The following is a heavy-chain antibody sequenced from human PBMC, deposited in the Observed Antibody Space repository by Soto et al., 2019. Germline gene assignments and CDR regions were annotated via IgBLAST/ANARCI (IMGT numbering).Heavy chain of an antibody. D-gene: IGHD6-19*01. CDR2: INWNGGST. J-gene: IGHJ2*01. Sequence: EVQLVESGGGVVRPGGSLRLSCAASGFTFDDYGMSWVRPAPGKGLEWVSGINWNGGSTGYADSVKGRFTISRDNANNSLYLQMTSLRAEDTALYHCARAAIAVAGSYWYVDRWGRGSLVTVSS. V-gene: IGHV3-20*01. CDR3: ARAAIAVAGSYWYVDR. CDR1: GFTFDDYG.